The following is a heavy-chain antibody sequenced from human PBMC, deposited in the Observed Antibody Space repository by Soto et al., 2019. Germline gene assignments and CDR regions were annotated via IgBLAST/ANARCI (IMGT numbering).Heavy chain of an antibody. Sequence: GGSLRLSCAASGFTFSSYSMNWVRQAPGKGLEWVSSISSSSSYIYYADSVKGRFTISRDNAKNSLYLQMNSLRAEDTAVYYCARDLLHAYYGSGSYRDDAFDIWGQGTMVTVSS. CDR2: ISSSSSYI. D-gene: IGHD3-10*01. CDR3: ARDLLHAYYGSGSYRDDAFDI. CDR1: GFTFSSYS. V-gene: IGHV3-21*01. J-gene: IGHJ3*02.